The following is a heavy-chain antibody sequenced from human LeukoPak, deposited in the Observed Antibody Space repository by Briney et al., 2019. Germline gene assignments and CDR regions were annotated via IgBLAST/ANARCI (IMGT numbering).Heavy chain of an antibody. Sequence: SETLSLTCTVSGGSISSYYWNWIRQPPGKGLEWIGYIHYSGNTKYNPSLKSRVTIPVDTSKNQFSLKLSSVTAADTAIYYCAKESYYDSSSYLIWFDPWGQGTLVTVSS. D-gene: IGHD3-22*01. V-gene: IGHV4-59*01. CDR2: IHYSGNT. J-gene: IGHJ5*02. CDR3: AKESYYDSSSYLIWFDP. CDR1: GGSISSYY.